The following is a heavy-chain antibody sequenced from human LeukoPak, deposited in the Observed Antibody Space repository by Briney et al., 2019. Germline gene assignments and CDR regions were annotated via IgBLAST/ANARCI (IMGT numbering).Heavy chain of an antibody. CDR2: SSGSGGST. D-gene: IGHD3-16*02. Sequence: PGGSLRLSCGASGFTFSSYAMSWVRQAPRKGLEWVSASSGSGGSTFFADSVKGRFTISRDNSKNTLYLQMNSLRAEDTAVYYCAKSSYDYIWGSYRYYFDYWGQGTLVTVSS. J-gene: IGHJ4*02. CDR3: AKSSYDYIWGSYRYYFDY. V-gene: IGHV3-23*01. CDR1: GFTFSSYA.